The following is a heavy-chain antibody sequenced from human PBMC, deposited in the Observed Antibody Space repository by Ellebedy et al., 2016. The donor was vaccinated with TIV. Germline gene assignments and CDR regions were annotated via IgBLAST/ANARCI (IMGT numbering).Heavy chain of an antibody. CDR3: ARDRYGDYYFDS. J-gene: IGHJ4*02. Sequence: GESLKISXGASGFTFSSYWMTWVRQAPGKGLEWVANIKEDESEKNYGDSVKGRFTISRDNAKNLLYLQMSSLRAEDTAVYYCARDRYGDYYFDSWGQGTLVIVSS. CDR2: IKEDESEK. V-gene: IGHV3-7*03. CDR1: GFTFSSYW. D-gene: IGHD4-17*01.